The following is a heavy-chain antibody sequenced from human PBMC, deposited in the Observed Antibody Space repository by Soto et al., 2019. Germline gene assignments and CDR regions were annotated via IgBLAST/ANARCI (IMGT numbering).Heavy chain of an antibody. V-gene: IGHV1-69*06. Sequence: QVQLVQSGAEVKKPGSSMKVSCKTSGGTLGTYAINWVRQAPGQGLEWMGGIMAFIGSTKYAQKFQGRVTITADTSIDTVSMELNSLPSEDTAVYYGARGGFSSSWRFDHWGQGTLVNVSS. CDR1: GGTLGTYA. CDR3: ARGGFSSSWRFDH. J-gene: IGHJ4*02. CDR2: IMAFIGST. D-gene: IGHD6-6*01.